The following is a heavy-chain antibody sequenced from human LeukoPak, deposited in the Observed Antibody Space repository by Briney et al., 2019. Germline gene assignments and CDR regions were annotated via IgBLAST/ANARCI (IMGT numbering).Heavy chain of an antibody. V-gene: IGHV4-34*01. J-gene: IGHJ4*02. D-gene: IGHD2-2*01. CDR2: INHSGST. CDR3: ARFPVVSGSTGTYYFDY. Sequence: SETLSLTCAVYGGSFSGYYWSWIRQPPGKGLEWIGEINHSGSTNYNPSLKSRVTISVDTSKNQFSLKLSSVTAADTAVYYCARFPVVSGSTGTYYFDYWGQGTLVSVSS. CDR1: GGSFSGYY.